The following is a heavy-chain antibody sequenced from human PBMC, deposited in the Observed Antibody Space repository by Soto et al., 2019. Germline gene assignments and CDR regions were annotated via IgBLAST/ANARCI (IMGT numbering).Heavy chain of an antibody. CDR1: GGSISSGGYY. CDR2: IYNSGST. V-gene: IGHV4-31*03. CDR3: ARGDYYDRSGYNAFAF. Sequence: QVQLQESGPGLVKPSQTLSLTCTVSGGSISSGGYYWSWIRQHPGKGLEWIGYIYNSGSTYYNPSLKSRVGISVDTSKNQFSLKLGSVTAADTAVYYCARGDYYDRSGYNAFAFWGQGTMVTASS. J-gene: IGHJ3*01. D-gene: IGHD3-22*01.